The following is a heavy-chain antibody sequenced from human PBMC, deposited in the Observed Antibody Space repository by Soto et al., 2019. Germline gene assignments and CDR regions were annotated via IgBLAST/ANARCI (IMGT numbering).Heavy chain of an antibody. CDR2: ISGSDGKT. D-gene: IGHD3-3*01. CDR3: ARWSYLDY. Sequence: GGSLRLSCAASGSSFGSYALSWVRQAPGKGLEWVSTISGSDGKTFYADSVKGRFPISRDTSQSTLYLQMNSLRADDTAMYYCARWSYLDYWGQGTRVTVSS. J-gene: IGHJ4*02. CDR1: GSSFGSYA. V-gene: IGHV3-23*01.